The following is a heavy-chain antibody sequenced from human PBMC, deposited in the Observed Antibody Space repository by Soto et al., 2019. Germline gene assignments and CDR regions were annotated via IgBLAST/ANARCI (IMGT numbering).Heavy chain of an antibody. CDR2: IYYSGST. J-gene: IGHJ6*03. Sequence: SETLSLTCPFSGVSISSGGYYWSWIRQPPGKGLEWIGSIYYSGSTYYNPSLKSRVTISVDTSKNQFSLKLSSVTAADTAVYYCASPARSTMVRGVIPTYYYYYYMDVWGKGTTVTVSS. D-gene: IGHD3-10*01. CDR3: ASPARSTMVRGVIPTYYYYYYMDV. CDR1: GVSISSGGYY. V-gene: IGHV4-39*01.